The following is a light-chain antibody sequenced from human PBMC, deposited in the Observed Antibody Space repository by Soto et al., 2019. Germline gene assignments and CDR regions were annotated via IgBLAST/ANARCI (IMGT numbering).Light chain of an antibody. Sequence: EIVXTXXXXXLSVSPGERATLSCRASQSISTKLAWYQQKPGQAPRLLIYDASTRATGLPARFSGGGSGTEFTLTISSLQSEDFAVYYCQQYHNWPPRTFGQGTKVELK. CDR1: QSISTK. CDR3: QQYHNWPPRT. V-gene: IGKV3-15*01. CDR2: DAS. J-gene: IGKJ1*01.